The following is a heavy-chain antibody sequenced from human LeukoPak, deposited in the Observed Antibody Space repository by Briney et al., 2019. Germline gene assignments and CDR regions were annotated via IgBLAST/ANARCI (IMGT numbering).Heavy chain of an antibody. D-gene: IGHD1-26*01. V-gene: IGHV3-7*01. Sequence: GGSLRLSCAASGFTFSSYWMSWVRQAPGKGLEWVANIKQDGSEKYYVDSVKGRFTISRDNAKNSLYLQMNSLRAEDTAVYYCARAQGEYYYYYMDVWGKGTTVTIS. CDR2: IKQDGSEK. J-gene: IGHJ6*03. CDR3: ARAQGEYYYYYMDV. CDR1: GFTFSSYW.